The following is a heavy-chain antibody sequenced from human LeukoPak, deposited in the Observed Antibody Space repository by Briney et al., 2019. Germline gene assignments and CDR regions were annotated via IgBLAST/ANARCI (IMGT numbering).Heavy chain of an antibody. J-gene: IGHJ3*02. V-gene: IGHV1-69*13. D-gene: IGHD1-14*01. Sequence: SVKVSCKASGGTFSSYAISWVRQAPGQGLEWMGGIIPIFGTANYAQKFQGRVTITADESTSTAYMELSSLRSEDTAVYYCARVELQTTAFDIWGQGTMVTVSS. CDR1: GGTFSSYA. CDR2: IIPIFGTA. CDR3: ARVELQTTAFDI.